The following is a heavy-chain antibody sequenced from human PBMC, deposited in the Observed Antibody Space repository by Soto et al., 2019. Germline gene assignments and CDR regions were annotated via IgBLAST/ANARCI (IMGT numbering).Heavy chain of an antibody. CDR3: ASDKITGLFDY. J-gene: IGHJ4*02. V-gene: IGHV4-34*01. CDR2: INHSGST. CDR1: GGSFSGYY. Sequence: QVQLQQWGAGLLKPSETLSLTCAVYGGSFSGYYWTWIRQPPGTGLEWIGEINHSGSTNYNPSLKRRVNISVDTSKNQFSLQLTYVTAADTDVYYCASDKITGLFDYWGQGTLVTVSS. D-gene: IGHD2-8*02.